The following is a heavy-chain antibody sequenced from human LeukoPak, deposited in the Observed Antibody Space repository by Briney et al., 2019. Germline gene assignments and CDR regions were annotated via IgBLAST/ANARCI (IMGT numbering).Heavy chain of an antibody. V-gene: IGHV4-34*01. Sequence: SETLSLTCAVYGGSFSGYYWSWIRQPPGKGLEGIGEINHSGSTNYNPSLKSRVTISVDTSKNQFSLKLSSVTAADTAVYYCAREGYYDSSWYFDLWAVAPWSLSPQ. CDR1: GGSFSGYY. J-gene: IGHJ2*01. CDR2: INHSGST. CDR3: AREGYYDSSWYFDL. D-gene: IGHD3-22*01.